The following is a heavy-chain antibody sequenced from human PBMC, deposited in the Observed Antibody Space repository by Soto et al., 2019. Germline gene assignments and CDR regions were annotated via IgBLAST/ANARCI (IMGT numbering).Heavy chain of an antibody. D-gene: IGHD3-10*01. V-gene: IGHV1-18*01. Sequence: QVQLVQSGAEVKKPGASVKVSCKASGYTFTSYGISWVRQAPGQGLEWMGWISAYNGNTNYAQKLQGRVTMTTDTSKSTAYMELRSLRSDDTAVYYCARDLPDLAMVRGVNNWFDPWGQGTLVTVSS. CDR3: ARDLPDLAMVRGVNNWFDP. CDR2: ISAYNGNT. J-gene: IGHJ5*02. CDR1: GYTFTSYG.